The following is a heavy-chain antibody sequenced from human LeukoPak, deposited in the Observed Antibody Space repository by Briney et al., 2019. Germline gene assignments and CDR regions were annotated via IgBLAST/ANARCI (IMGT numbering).Heavy chain of an antibody. CDR2: SRDKGNSYTT. J-gene: IGHJ4*01. CDR3: TKLARAPRDFDY. Sequence: PGGSLRLSCAASGFTFSDHYIDWVRQAPGKGLEWVGRSRDKGNSYTTAYAASVRGRFTISRDDSKNSLYLQMNSLKIEDTAVYYCTKLARAPRDFDYWGRGTLVTVSS. V-gene: IGHV3-72*01. CDR1: GFTFSDHY. D-gene: IGHD3-10*01.